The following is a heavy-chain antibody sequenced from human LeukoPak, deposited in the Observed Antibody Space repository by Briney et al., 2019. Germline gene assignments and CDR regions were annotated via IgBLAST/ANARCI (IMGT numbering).Heavy chain of an antibody. CDR2: MYTSGNT. CDR1: GGSISSGGYY. J-gene: IGHJ6*03. CDR3: ARHVTSSSWSYYYYYYMDV. Sequence: PSETLSLTCTVSGGSISSGGYYWSWIRQPAGKGLEWIGRMYTSGNTNYNPSLKSRATISVDTSKNQFSLELSSVTAADTAVYYCARHVTSSSWSYYYYYYMDVWGKGTTVTISS. D-gene: IGHD6-13*01. V-gene: IGHV4-61*02.